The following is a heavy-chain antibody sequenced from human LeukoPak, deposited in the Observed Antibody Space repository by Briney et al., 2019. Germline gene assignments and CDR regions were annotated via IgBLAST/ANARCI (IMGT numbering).Heavy chain of an antibody. J-gene: IGHJ4*02. D-gene: IGHD2-2*01. V-gene: IGHV3-48*01. CDR2: VSSSSSTI. CDR1: GFTFSSYS. Sequence: PGGSLRLSCAASGFTFSSYSMNWVRQAPGKGLEWVSYVSSSSSTIYYADSVKGRFTISRDNAKNSLYLQMNSLRAEDTAVYYCARERGVVVPAANEFDCWGQGTLVTVSS. CDR3: ARERGVVVPAANEFDC.